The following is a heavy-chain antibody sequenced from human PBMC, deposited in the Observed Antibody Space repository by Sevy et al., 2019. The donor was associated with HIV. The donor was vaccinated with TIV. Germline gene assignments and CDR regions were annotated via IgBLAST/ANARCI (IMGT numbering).Heavy chain of an antibody. J-gene: IGHJ4*02. CDR1: GFTFSDYY. V-gene: IGHV3-11*06. D-gene: IGHD1-7*01. CDR3: ARDRRNYGGQYFDY. Sequence: GGSLRLSCAASGFTFSDYYMSWIRQAPGKGLEWVSYMSSGTSYTNYADSVKGRFAISRDNAKNSLYLQMNSLRAEDTAVYYCARDRRNYGGQYFDYWGQGTLVTVSS. CDR2: MSSGTSYT.